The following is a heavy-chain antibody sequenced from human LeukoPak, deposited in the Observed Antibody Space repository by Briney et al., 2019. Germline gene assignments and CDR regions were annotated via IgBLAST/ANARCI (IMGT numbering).Heavy chain of an antibody. J-gene: IGHJ4*02. CDR2: ISETGGGR. D-gene: IGHD1-26*01. CDR3: SGGARGAYFFNF. V-gene: IGHV3-23*01. Sequence: ETLSLTCTVSGGSISSSSYYWGWIRQPPGKGLEWVSGISETGGGRYYTDSVKGRFTISRDNSKDTLYLQMNRLRAEDTAVYCCSGGARGAYFFNFWGQGTLVTVSS. CDR1: GGSISSSSYY.